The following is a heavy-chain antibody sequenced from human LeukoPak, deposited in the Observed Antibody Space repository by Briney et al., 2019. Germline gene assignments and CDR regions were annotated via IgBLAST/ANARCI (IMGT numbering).Heavy chain of an antibody. CDR3: ARHALPYYYDTYFDY. CDR2: IYYSGST. J-gene: IGHJ4*02. V-gene: IGHV4-39*01. D-gene: IGHD3-22*01. CDR1: GGSISSSSYY. Sequence: SETLSPTCTVSGGSISSSSYYWGWIRQPPGKGLEWIGSIYYSGSTYYNPSLKSRVTISVDTSKNQFSLKLSSVTAADTAVYYCARHALPYYYDTYFDYWGQGTLVTVSS.